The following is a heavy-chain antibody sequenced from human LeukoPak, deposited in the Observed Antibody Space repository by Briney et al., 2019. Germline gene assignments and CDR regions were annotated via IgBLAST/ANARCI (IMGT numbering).Heavy chain of an antibody. V-gene: IGHV3-23*01. J-gene: IGHJ6*02. D-gene: IGHD6-25*01. Sequence: GGSLRLSCAASGFTVRSNYMNWVRQAPGKGLEWVSAISGGGASKHYAGSVKGRFTFSRDNSKNTLWLQMNSLRADDTAVYYCAKGLSSSDYYYFYGMDVWGQGTTVTVSS. CDR3: AKGLSSSDYYYFYGMDV. CDR1: GFTVRSNY. CDR2: ISGGGASK.